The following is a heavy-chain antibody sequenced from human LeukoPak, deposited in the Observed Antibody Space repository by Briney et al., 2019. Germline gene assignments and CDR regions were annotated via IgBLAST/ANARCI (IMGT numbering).Heavy chain of an antibody. D-gene: IGHD5-18*01. V-gene: IGHV4-34*01. Sequence: SETLSLTCAVYGGSFSGYYWSWISQPPGKGLEWIGEINHSGSTNYNPSLKSRVTISVDTSKNQFSLKLSSVTAADTAVYYCARGRDTAMVPYYYYYYMDVWGKGTTVTVSS. CDR2: INHSGST. J-gene: IGHJ6*03. CDR3: ARGRDTAMVPYYYYYYMDV. CDR1: GGSFSGYY.